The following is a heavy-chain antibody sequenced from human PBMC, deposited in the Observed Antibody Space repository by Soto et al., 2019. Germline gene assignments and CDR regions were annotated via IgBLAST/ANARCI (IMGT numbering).Heavy chain of an antibody. CDR3: ARDGTLYDSRAYYYLY. V-gene: IGHV1-69*01. D-gene: IGHD3-22*01. CDR1: GGTFSSYT. CDR2: ITPMFGTP. Sequence: QVQLVQSGAEVKKPGSSVKVSCKASGGTFSSYTITLVRQAPGQGLEWMGGITPMFGTPNYAQKFRGRVTITADESTSTAYMELSSLRSEDTAMYFCARDGTLYDSRAYYYLYWGQGTLVTVSS. J-gene: IGHJ4*02.